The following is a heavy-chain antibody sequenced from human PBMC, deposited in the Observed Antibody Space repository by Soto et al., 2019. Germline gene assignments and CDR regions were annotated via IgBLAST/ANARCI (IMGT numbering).Heavy chain of an antibody. D-gene: IGHD2-15*01. J-gene: IGHJ6*02. CDR3: ARAGISDSYYYYGMDV. CDR2: INHSGST. V-gene: IGHV4-34*01. Sequence: SETLSLTCAVYGGSFSGYYWSWIRQPPGKGLEWIGEINHSGSTNYNPSLKSRVTISVDTSKNQFSLKLSSVTAADTAVYYCARAGISDSYYYYGMDVWGQGTTVTVSS. CDR1: GGSFSGYY.